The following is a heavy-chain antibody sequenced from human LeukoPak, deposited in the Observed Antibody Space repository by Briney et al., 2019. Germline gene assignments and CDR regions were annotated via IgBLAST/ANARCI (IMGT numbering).Heavy chain of an antibody. CDR3: AKESCLCDRTAQLLFLDP. D-gene: IGHD2-21*01. Sequence: GGSLRLSCAASGFTFSSYDMSWVRQAPGKGREWVSGISGISGSTYYAHSVKGRFTISRHNSKNTVYLQMNSLRAEDTAVYYCAKESCLCDRTAQLLFLDPWGQGTLVTVSS. J-gene: IGHJ5*02. V-gene: IGHV3-23*01. CDR1: GFTFSSYD. CDR2: ISGISGST.